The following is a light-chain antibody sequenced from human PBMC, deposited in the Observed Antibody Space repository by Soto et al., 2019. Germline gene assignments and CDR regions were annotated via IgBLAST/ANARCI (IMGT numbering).Light chain of an antibody. CDR1: QDISNY. J-gene: IGKJ4*01. CDR2: AAS. CDR3: QQSYSTLLT. V-gene: IGKV1-39*01. Sequence: DIQMTQSPFSLSASVGDRVTITCQASQDISNYLNWYQQKPGKAPKLLIYAASSLQSGVPSRFSGSGSGTDFTLTISSLQPEDFATYYCQQSYSTLLTFGGGTKVDIK.